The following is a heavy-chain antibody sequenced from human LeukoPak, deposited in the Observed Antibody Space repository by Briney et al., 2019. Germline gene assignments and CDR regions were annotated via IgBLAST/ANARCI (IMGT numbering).Heavy chain of an antibody. CDR3: ARLRAVAATGGWFDP. J-gene: IGHJ5*02. V-gene: IGHV4-59*01. Sequence: SETLSLTCTVSGGSISSYYWSWIRQPPGQGLEWIGYIYYSGSTNYNPSLKSQVTISVDTSKNQFSLKLSSVTAADTAVYYCARLRAVAATGGWFDPWGQGTLVTVSS. CDR1: GGSISSYY. D-gene: IGHD6-19*01. CDR2: IYYSGST.